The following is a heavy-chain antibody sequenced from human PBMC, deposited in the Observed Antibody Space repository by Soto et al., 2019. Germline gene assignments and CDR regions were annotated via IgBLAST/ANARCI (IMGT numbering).Heavy chain of an antibody. CDR1: GYTFTSYG. Sequence: QVQLVQSGAEVKKPGASVKVSCKASGYTFTSYGITWVRQAPGQGLEGMEWISAYNGNTNYAQRPQGRVTMTTDTSTSTAYMELRSLRSDDTAVYYCAKDLNGDPYYWGQGTLVTVSS. V-gene: IGHV1-18*01. D-gene: IGHD4-17*01. CDR2: ISAYNGNT. J-gene: IGHJ4*02. CDR3: AKDLNGDPYY.